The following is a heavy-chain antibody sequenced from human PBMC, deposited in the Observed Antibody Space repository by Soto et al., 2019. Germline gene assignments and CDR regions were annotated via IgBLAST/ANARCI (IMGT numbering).Heavy chain of an antibody. J-gene: IGHJ3*02. CDR3: TKRVSGFEI. D-gene: IGHD6-19*01. V-gene: IGHV3-9*01. CDR1: GFSFDNSG. Sequence: EVQLVESGEGLVQPGRSLGLSCEASGFSFDNSGMHWVREIPGKGLEWVSGISYNSVVINYGDSVKGRFTIFRDNAKNSLYLQMNSLRPEDTALYYCTKRVSGFEIWGQGTMVTVSS. CDR2: ISYNSVVI.